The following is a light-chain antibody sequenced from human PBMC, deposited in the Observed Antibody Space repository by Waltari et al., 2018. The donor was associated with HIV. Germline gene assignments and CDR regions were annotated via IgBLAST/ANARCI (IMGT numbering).Light chain of an antibody. V-gene: IGKV3-15*01. CDR1: QSVSSN. CDR3: QQYNNWPLYT. J-gene: IGKJ2*01. Sequence: EIVMTQSPATLSASPGERATLPCRASQSVSSNLAWYQQKPGQAPRLLIYGASTRATGIPARFSGSGSGTEFTLTISSLQSEDFAVYYCQQYNNWPLYTFGQGTKLEIK. CDR2: GAS.